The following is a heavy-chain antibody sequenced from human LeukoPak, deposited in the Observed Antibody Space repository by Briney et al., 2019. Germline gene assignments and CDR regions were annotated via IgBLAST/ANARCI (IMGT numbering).Heavy chain of an antibody. J-gene: IGHJ5*02. CDR1: GYTFTSYY. CDR3: ARGVGIWFGELGNWFDP. D-gene: IGHD3-10*01. V-gene: IGHV1-46*01. Sequence: VASVKVSCKASGYTFTSYYMHWVRQAPGQGLEWMGIINPSGGSTSYAQKFQGRVTMTRDTSTSTVYMELSSLRSEDTAVYYCARGVGIWFGELGNWFDPWGQGTLVTVSS. CDR2: INPSGGST.